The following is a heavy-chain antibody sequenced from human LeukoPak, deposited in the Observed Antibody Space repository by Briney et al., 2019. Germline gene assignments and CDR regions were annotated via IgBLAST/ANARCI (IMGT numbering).Heavy chain of an antibody. V-gene: IGHV3-15*01. Sequence: PGGSLRLSCAASGFTFTNAWMSWVRQAPGKGLEWVGRIRSKIDGETADYVAPVKGRFIISRDDSKNTLYLQMDSLKNEDTAVYYCTTERTWGQGTLVTVSS. J-gene: IGHJ5*02. CDR2: IRSKIDGETA. CDR1: GFTFTNAW. CDR3: TTERT.